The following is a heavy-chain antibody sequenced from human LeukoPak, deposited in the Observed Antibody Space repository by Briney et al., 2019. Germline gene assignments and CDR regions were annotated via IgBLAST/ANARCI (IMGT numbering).Heavy chain of an antibody. CDR1: GYTFTGYY. V-gene: IGHV1-2*02. CDR3: ARDRVSSRQSPFDY. J-gene: IGHJ4*02. D-gene: IGHD6-13*01. CDR2: INPNSGGT. Sequence: ASVKVSCKASGYTFTGYYMHWVRRAPGQGLEWMGWINPNSGGTNYAQKFQGRVTMTRDTSISTAYMELSRLRSDDTAVYYCARDRVSSRQSPFDYWGQGTLVTVSS.